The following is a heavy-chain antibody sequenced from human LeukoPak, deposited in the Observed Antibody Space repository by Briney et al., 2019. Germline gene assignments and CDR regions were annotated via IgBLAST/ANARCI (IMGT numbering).Heavy chain of an antibody. Sequence: ASVKVSCKASGYTFTSYDINWVRQATGQGLEWMGWMNPNSGNTGYAQKFQGRATITRNTSISTAYMELSSLRSEDTAVYYCARVGRNYDSSGYWFDYWGQGTLVTVSS. CDR1: GYTFTSYD. D-gene: IGHD3-22*01. CDR3: ARVGRNYDSSGYWFDY. CDR2: MNPNSGNT. V-gene: IGHV1-8*03. J-gene: IGHJ4*02.